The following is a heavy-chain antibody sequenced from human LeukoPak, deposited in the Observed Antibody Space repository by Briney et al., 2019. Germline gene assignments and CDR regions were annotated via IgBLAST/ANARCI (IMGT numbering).Heavy chain of an antibody. CDR1: GFTYTAHW. J-gene: IGHJ4*02. V-gene: IGHV3-7*03. CDR2: IKEDGREK. Sequence: GGSLRLSCVGSGFTYTAHWMTWVRQAPGKGLEWVANIKEDGREKYYVDSVKGRFAISRGNAKNSLYLQMNSLRVEDTAVYYCTSGLFDYWGQGTLVTVSS. CDR3: TSGLFDY. D-gene: IGHD3-22*01.